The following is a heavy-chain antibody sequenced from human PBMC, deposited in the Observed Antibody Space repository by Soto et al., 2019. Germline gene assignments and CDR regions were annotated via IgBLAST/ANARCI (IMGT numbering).Heavy chain of an antibody. CDR1: GYTFTSYD. CDR2: MNPNSGNT. Sequence: ASVKVSCKASGYTFTSYDINWVRQATGQGLEWMGWMNPNSGNTGYAQKFQGRVTMTRNTSTSTAYMELSSLRSEDTAVYYCARGTPRGYQLTIRANWFDPWGPGTLVTLSS. D-gene: IGHD2-2*01. CDR3: ARGTPRGYQLTIRANWFDP. V-gene: IGHV1-8*01. J-gene: IGHJ5*02.